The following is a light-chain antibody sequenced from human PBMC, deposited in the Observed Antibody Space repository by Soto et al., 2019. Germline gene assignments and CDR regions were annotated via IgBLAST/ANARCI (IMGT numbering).Light chain of an antibody. V-gene: IGKV1-27*01. J-gene: IGKJ3*01. CDR1: QGISNY. Sequence: DIQMTQSPSSLSASVGDRVTITCRASQGISNYLAWYQQKPGKVPKLLMYAASTLQSGVPSRFSGSGSGTDFTLTISRVQTEDVATYYCQKYIRAPLTFGPGTKVDIK. CDR2: AAS. CDR3: QKYIRAPLT.